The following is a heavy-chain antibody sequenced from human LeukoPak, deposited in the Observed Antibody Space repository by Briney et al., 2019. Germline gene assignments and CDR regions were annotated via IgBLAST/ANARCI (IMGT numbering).Heavy chain of an antibody. J-gene: IGHJ6*03. CDR1: GGSISSYY. V-gene: IGHV4-59*01. D-gene: IGHD3-10*01. CDR3: ARTTVVRGTYYMDV. CDR2: IYYSGYT. Sequence: SSETLSLTCTVSGGSISSYYWSWIRQPPGKGLEWIGYIYYSGYTNYNPSLKSRVTISVDTSKNQFSLKLSSVTAADTAVYYCARTTVVRGTYYMDVWGKGTTVTISS.